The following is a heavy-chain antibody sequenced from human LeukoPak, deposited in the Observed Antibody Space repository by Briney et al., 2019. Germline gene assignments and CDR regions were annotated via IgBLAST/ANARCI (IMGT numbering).Heavy chain of an antibody. V-gene: IGHV3-30-3*01. CDR1: GFTFSSYA. Sequence: PGGSLRLSCAASGFTFSSYAMHWVRQAPGKGLEWVAVISYDGSNKYYADSVKGRFTISRDNSMNTLYLQMNSLRAEDTAVYYCARGRSQLWSDDAFDIWGQGTMVTVSS. CDR2: ISYDGSNK. D-gene: IGHD5-18*01. CDR3: ARGRSQLWSDDAFDI. J-gene: IGHJ3*02.